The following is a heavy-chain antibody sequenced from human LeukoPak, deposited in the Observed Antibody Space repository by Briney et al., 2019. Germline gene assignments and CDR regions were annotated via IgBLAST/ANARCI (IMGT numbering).Heavy chain of an antibody. CDR2: IYYSGST. CDR1: GGSISSYY. J-gene: IGHJ4*02. CDR3: ARTVRLRYFDWSYGDAFDY. Sequence: SETLSLTCTVSGGSISSYYWSWIRQPPGKGLEWTGYIYYSGSTNYNPSLKSRVTISVDTSKNQFSLKLSSVTAADTAVYYCARTVRLRYFDWSYGDAFDYWGQGTLVTVSS. V-gene: IGHV4-59*08. D-gene: IGHD3-9*01.